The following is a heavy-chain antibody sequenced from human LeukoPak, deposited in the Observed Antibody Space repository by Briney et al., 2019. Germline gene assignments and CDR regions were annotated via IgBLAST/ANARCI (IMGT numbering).Heavy chain of an antibody. Sequence: GGSLRLSCAASGFTVNTNYMTWVRQAPGKGLEWVSITYAGGMTYYADSAKGRFTISRDNSKNVLYLQMNSLRAADTAVYYCARGTSRTSPLSGYYRGYFDYWGQGTLVTVSS. CDR1: GFTVNTNY. CDR2: TYAGGMT. V-gene: IGHV3-66*02. D-gene: IGHD3-3*01. J-gene: IGHJ4*02. CDR3: ARGTSRTSPLSGYYRGYFDY.